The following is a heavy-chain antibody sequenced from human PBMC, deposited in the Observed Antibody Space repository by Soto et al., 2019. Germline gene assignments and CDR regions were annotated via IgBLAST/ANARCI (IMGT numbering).Heavy chain of an antibody. V-gene: IGHV3-7*01. D-gene: IGHD6-13*01. CDR1: GFTFSSYW. CDR3: AREGQLVINYFDY. J-gene: IGHJ4*02. CDR2: IKQDGSEK. Sequence: PGGSLRLSCAASGFTFSSYWMSWVRQAPGKGLEWVANIKQDGSEKYYVDSVKGRFTISRDNAKNSLYLQMNSMRAEDTAVYYCAREGQLVINYFDYWCQGTLVTVSS.